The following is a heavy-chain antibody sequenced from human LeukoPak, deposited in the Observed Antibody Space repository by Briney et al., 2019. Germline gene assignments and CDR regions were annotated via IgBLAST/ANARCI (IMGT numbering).Heavy chain of an antibody. J-gene: IGHJ6*02. Sequence: GGSLRLPCAASGFTFSSYGMHWVRQAPGKGLEWVAVISYDGSNKYYADSVKGRFTISRDNSKNTLYLQMNSLRAEDTAVYYCAKDLLVVVAYYYYGMDVWGQGTTVTVSS. CDR2: ISYDGSNK. CDR3: AKDLLVVVAYYYYGMDV. V-gene: IGHV3-30*18. CDR1: GFTFSSYG. D-gene: IGHD2-2*01.